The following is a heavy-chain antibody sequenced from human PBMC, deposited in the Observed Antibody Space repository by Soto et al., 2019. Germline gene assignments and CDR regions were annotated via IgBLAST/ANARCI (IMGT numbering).Heavy chain of an antibody. J-gene: IGHJ3*02. CDR2: ISWNSGSI. CDR3: AKVWAASSPKWAFDI. CDR1: GFTFDDYA. Sequence: GVSLRLSCAASGFTFDDYAMHWVRQAPGKGLEWVSGISWNSGSIGYADSVKGRFTISRDNAKNSLYLQMNSLRAEDTALYYCAKVWAASSPKWAFDIWGQGTMVTVSS. V-gene: IGHV3-9*01. D-gene: IGHD3-16*01.